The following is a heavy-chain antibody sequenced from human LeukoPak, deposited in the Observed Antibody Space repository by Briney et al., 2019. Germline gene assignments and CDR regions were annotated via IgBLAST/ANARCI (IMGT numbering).Heavy chain of an antibody. J-gene: IGHJ6*02. CDR1: GVTFSDYY. V-gene: IGHV3-11*01. Sequence: GGALRLSRAASGVTFSDYYMSWIREAPGEGGGCGSYISSSGSNIYYADSVKGRFTISRDNAKNSLYLQMNSVRAEDTAVYSCARGLTDPEHGMDVWGQGTTVTVSS. D-gene: IGHD3-9*01. CDR2: ISSSGSNI. CDR3: ARGLTDPEHGMDV.